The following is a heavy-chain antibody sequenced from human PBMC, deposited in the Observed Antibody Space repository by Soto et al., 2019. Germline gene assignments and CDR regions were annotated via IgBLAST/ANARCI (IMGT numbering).Heavy chain of an antibody. V-gene: IGHV4-39*01. CDR1: GGSISRSTYY. J-gene: IGHJ5*02. CDR2: IYDNGKT. Sequence: SETLSLTCSVSGGSISRSTYYWGWIRQPPGKGLEWIAIIYDNGKTYYSPSLKSRVTISVDTSKNQFSLKLSSVTAADTAVYYCARHKAQDDWLDPWGQGTLVTVSS. CDR3: ARHKAQDDWLDP.